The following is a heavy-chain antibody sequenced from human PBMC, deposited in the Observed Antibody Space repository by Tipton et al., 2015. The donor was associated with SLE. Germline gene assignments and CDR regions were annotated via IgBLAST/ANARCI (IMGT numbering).Heavy chain of an antibody. CDR2: IYASGTT. V-gene: IGHV4-4*08. CDR1: DDSFRLYF. D-gene: IGHD5-24*01. Sequence: GLVKPSETLSLLCTVSDDSFRLYFWSWIRQPPGKGLEWIGYIYASGTTSYNPSLRSRVAMSIDTSKNQFFLTLRSVTAADTAVYFCARGDVDWGQGTLVTVSS. J-gene: IGHJ4*02. CDR3: ARGDVD.